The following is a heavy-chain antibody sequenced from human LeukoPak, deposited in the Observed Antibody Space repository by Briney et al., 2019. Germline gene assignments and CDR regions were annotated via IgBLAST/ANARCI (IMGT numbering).Heavy chain of an antibody. Sequence: TSETLSLTCAVYGGSFSGYYWSWIRQPPGKGLEWIGEINHSGSTNYNPSLKSRVTISVDTSKNQFSLKLSSVTAADTAVYYCASSYYDSSGYDSSYWGQGTLVTVSS. J-gene: IGHJ4*02. D-gene: IGHD3-22*01. CDR2: INHSGST. CDR3: ASSYYDSSGYDSSY. V-gene: IGHV4-34*01. CDR1: GGSFSGYY.